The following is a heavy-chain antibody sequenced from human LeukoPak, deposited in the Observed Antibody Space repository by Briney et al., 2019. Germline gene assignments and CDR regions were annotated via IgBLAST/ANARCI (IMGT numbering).Heavy chain of an antibody. CDR1: GFTFDDYG. CDR3: ARGARGVSGYYFDF. V-gene: IGHV3-20*04. CDR2: INWNGGST. Sequence: PGGSLRLSCAASGFTFDDYGMSWVRQAPGKGLEWVPGINWNGGSTGYADSVKGRFTLSRDNAKNSLYLQMNSLRAEDTALYYCARGARGVSGYYFDFWGQGTLVTVSS. D-gene: IGHD3-10*01. J-gene: IGHJ4*02.